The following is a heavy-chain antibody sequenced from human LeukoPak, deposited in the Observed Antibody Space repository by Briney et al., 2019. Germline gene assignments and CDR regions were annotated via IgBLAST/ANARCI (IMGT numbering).Heavy chain of an antibody. Sequence: ASVKVSCKASGYTFTGYYMHCVRRAPGQGREGMGWINPNSGVTNYAQNFQGRVTMTRDTSISTAYMDLSRLRSDGTAVYYCAREGITIFGVVTGAMDVWGEGTTVTVSS. V-gene: IGHV1-2*02. J-gene: IGHJ6*03. D-gene: IGHD3-3*01. CDR1: GYTFTGYY. CDR2: INPNSGVT. CDR3: AREGITIFGVVTGAMDV.